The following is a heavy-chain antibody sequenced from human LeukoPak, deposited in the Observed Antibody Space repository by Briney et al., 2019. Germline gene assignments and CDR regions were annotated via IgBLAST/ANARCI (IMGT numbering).Heavy chain of an antibody. J-gene: IGHJ4*02. V-gene: IGHV4-59*01. Sequence: SETLSLTCTVSGGSISSYYWSWIRQPPGKGLEWIGYIYYSGSTNYNPSLKSRVTISADTSKNQISLKVTSLTAADTAVYYCAGIYGDWGGNHPDHWGQGLLVTVSS. CDR2: IYYSGST. D-gene: IGHD4-17*01. CDR1: GGSISSYY. CDR3: AGIYGDWGGNHPDH.